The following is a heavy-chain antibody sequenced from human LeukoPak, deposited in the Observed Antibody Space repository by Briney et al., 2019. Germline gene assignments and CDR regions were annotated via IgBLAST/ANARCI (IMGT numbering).Heavy chain of an antibody. CDR3: ARDPVATPRFLDS. CDR2: IYFTGST. Sequence: SETLSLTCNVSGGSISNSNYYWGWIRQPPGKGLEWIGFIYFTGSTHYNPSLKSRVAISVDTSKNQFSLKVSFVTAADTAVYYCARDPVATPRFLDSWGQGTLVIVSS. J-gene: IGHJ4*02. CDR1: GGSISNSNYY. V-gene: IGHV4-39*07. D-gene: IGHD5-12*01.